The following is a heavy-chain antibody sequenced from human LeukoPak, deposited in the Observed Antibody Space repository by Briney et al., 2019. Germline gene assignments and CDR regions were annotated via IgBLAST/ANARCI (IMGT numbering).Heavy chain of an antibody. CDR1: GFTLSSYS. J-gene: IGHJ4*02. V-gene: IGHV3-21*01. Sequence: PGGSLRLSCAASGFTLSSYSMNWVRQAPGKGMEWVSFISSSSSYIYYADSVKGRLTISTDNANHSLYLQMNSLRVEDTAVYYCARGSSSWYYFDYWGQGTLVTVSS. D-gene: IGHD6-13*01. CDR3: ARGSSSWYYFDY. CDR2: ISSSSSYI.